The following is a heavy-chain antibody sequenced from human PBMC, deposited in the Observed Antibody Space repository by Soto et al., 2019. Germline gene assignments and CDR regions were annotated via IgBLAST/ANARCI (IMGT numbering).Heavy chain of an antibody. Sequence: SGESLKISCKGSGYSFTSYWISWVRQMPGKGLEWMGRIDPSDSYTNYSPSFQGHVTISADKSISTAYLQWSSLKASDTAMYYCARHFMYSGYDWGAWFDPWGQGTLVTVSS. D-gene: IGHD5-12*01. CDR3: ARHFMYSGYDWGAWFDP. CDR2: IDPSDSYT. CDR1: GYSFTSYW. J-gene: IGHJ5*02. V-gene: IGHV5-10-1*01.